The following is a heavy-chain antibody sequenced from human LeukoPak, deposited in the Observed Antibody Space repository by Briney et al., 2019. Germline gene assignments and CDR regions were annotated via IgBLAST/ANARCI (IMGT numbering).Heavy chain of an antibody. Sequence: GESLQISCKGSGYSFTSYWIGWGRPMPGKGLEWRGIIYPGDSDTRYSPSFQGQVTISADKSISTAYLQWSSLKASDTAMYYCARRPNYGDKGDYWGQGTLVTVSS. CDR1: GYSFTSYW. J-gene: IGHJ4*02. CDR2: IYPGDSDT. CDR3: ARRPNYGDKGDY. D-gene: IGHD4-17*01. V-gene: IGHV5-51*01.